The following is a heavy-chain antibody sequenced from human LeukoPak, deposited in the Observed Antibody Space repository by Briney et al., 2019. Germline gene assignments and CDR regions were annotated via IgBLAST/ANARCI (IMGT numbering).Heavy chain of an antibody. CDR3: ARASGDSDYFDY. CDR1: GFTVSSNY. Sequence: GGSLRLSCAASGFTVSSNYMSWGRQAPGKGLEWVSVIYSGGSTYYADPVKGRFTISRDNSKNTLYLQMNSLRAEDTAVYYSARASGDSDYFDYWGQGTLVTVSS. J-gene: IGHJ4*02. CDR2: IYSGGST. V-gene: IGHV3-53*01. D-gene: IGHD3-10*01.